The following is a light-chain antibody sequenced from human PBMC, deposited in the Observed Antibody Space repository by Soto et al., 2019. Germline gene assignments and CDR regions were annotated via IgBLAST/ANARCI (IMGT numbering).Light chain of an antibody. CDR3: AAWDHRLSGWL. CDR2: HND. J-gene: IGLJ3*02. CDR1: SSNIGRNT. V-gene: IGLV1-44*01. Sequence: QSVLPQPPSASGTPGQRVTISCSGGSSNIGRNTVNWYQQLTGTAPKLLIYHNDNRPAGIPDRFSGSKSGTSASLAIIGLQSEDGAHYYCAAWDHRLSGWLFGGGTKLTAL.